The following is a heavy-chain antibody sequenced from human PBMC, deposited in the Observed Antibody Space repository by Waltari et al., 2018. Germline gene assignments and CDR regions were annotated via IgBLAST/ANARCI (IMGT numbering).Heavy chain of an antibody. CDR3: ARDSNGAETYDRLRFLEWLSDYYYYGMDV. V-gene: IGHV4-4*02. D-gene: IGHD3-3*01. CDR2: IYHSGST. Sequence: QVQLQESGPGLVKPSGTLSLTCAVSGGSISSSNWWSWVRQPPGKGLEWIGEIYHSGSTNYNPSLKRRVTISVDKSKNQFSLKLSSVTAADTAVYYCARDSNGAETYDRLRFLEWLSDYYYYGMDVWGQGTTVTVSS. J-gene: IGHJ6*02. CDR1: GGSISSSNW.